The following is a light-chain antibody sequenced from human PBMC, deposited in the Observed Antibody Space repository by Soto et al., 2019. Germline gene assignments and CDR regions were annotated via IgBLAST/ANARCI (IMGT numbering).Light chain of an antibody. CDR2: AAS. Sequence: DIQIAQSPSAMSASVGSKGTIPCWASQGISNYLAWFQQKPGKVPKRLIYAASSLQSGVPSRFSGSGSGTEFTLTISSLQPEDFATYYCLQHDSYPLTFGGGTKVDIK. J-gene: IGKJ4*01. CDR3: LQHDSYPLT. CDR1: QGISNY. V-gene: IGKV1-17*03.